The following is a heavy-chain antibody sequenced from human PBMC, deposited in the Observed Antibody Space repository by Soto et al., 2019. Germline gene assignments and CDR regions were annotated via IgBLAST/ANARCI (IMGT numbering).Heavy chain of an antibody. V-gene: IGHV4-4*02. CDR2: IYHSGST. CDR1: SGSISSSNW. J-gene: IGHJ6*03. CDR3: ASLTYYDILTGPSSYYYMDV. Sequence: SETLSLTCAVSSGSISSSNWWSWVRQPPGKGLEWIGEIYHSGSTNYNPSLKSRVTISVDKSKNQFSLKLSSVTAADTAVYYCASLTYYDILTGPSSYYYMDVWGKGTTVTVSS. D-gene: IGHD3-9*01.